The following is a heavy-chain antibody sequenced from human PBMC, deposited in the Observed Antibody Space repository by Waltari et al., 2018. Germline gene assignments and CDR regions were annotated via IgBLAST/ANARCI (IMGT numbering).Heavy chain of an antibody. CDR2: INHSGSA. D-gene: IGHD3-9*01. V-gene: IGHV4-34*01. CDR1: GGSFSGYY. Sequence: QVQLQQWGAGLLKPSETLSLTCAVYGGSFSGYYWSWIRQPPGKGLEWIGEINHSGSAKYNPHLKGRVTISVDTAKNKFSRKLSSVTAADTAVYYWARAQLRYFDWFHHDAFDIWGQGTMVTVSS. J-gene: IGHJ3*02. CDR3: ARAQLRYFDWFHHDAFDI.